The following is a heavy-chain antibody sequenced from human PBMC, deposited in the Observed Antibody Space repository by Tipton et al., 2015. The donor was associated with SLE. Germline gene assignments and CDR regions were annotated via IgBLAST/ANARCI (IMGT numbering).Heavy chain of an antibody. Sequence: TLSLTCAVYGGSFSDYYWSWIRQPPGKGLEWIGEINHSGSTNYNPSLKSRVTISVDTSKNQFSLKLSSVTAADTAVYYCADGGGYFSFDYWGQGTLVTVSS. CDR1: GGSFSDYY. CDR2: INHSGST. D-gene: IGHD3-22*01. CDR3: ADGGGYFSFDY. V-gene: IGHV4-34*01. J-gene: IGHJ4*02.